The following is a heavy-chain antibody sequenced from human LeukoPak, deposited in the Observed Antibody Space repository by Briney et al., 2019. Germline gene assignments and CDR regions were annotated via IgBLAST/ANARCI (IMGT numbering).Heavy chain of an antibody. CDR1: GFTFSRHH. J-gene: IGHJ4*02. CDR3: AKSLSPYSSSWPFDY. D-gene: IGHD6-13*01. V-gene: IGHV3-21*04. CDR2: ISATSTFI. Sequence: GGSLRLSCSASGFTFSRHHMTWVRQAPGKGLEWVSSISATSTFIEDADSVEGRFTISRDNSKNTLYLQMNSLRAEDTAVYYCAKSLSPYSSSWPFDYWGQGTLVTVSS.